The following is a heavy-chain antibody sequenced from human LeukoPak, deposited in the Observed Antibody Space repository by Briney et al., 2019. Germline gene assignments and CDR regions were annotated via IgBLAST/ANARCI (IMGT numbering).Heavy chain of an antibody. V-gene: IGHV3-11*01. J-gene: IGHJ4*02. CDR1: GFTFSDYY. CDR3: ARERSFGDYVVDS. Sequence: PGGSLRLSCAASGFTFSDYYMSWIRQAPGKGLEWVSYIGGSGTTIYYADSVKGRFITSRDNAKNSLYLQMNSLRAEDTAVYYCARERSFGDYVVDSWGQGSLVTVSS. D-gene: IGHD4-17*01. CDR2: IGGSGTTI.